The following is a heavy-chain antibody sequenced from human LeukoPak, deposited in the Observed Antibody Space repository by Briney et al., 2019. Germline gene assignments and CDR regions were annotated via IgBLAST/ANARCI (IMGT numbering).Heavy chain of an antibody. Sequence: GRSLRLSCAASGFTFSSYAMHWVRQAPGKGLEWVAVISHDGSNKYYADSVKGRFTISRDNSKNTLYLQMNSLRAEDTAVYYCARNLYCSSTSCYIYYYYGMDVWGQGTTVTVSS. CDR2: ISHDGSNK. CDR3: ARNLYCSSTSCYIYYYYGMDV. D-gene: IGHD2-2*01. CDR1: GFTFSSYA. J-gene: IGHJ6*02. V-gene: IGHV3-30-3*01.